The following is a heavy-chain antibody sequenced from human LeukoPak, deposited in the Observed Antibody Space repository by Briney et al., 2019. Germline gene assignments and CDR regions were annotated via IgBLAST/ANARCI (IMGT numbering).Heavy chain of an antibody. CDR2: ISYDGSNK. V-gene: IGHV3-30*18. J-gene: IGHJ4*02. Sequence: GGSLGLSCAASGFTFSSYGMHWVRQAPGKGLEWVAVISYDGSNKYYADSVKGRFTISRDNSKNTLYLQMNSLRAEDTAVYYCAKDGSGSLTWFDYWGQGTLVTVSS. CDR1: GFTFSSYG. D-gene: IGHD1-26*01. CDR3: AKDGSGSLTWFDY.